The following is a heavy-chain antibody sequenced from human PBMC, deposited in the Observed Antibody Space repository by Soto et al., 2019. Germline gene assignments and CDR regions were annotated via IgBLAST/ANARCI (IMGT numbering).Heavy chain of an antibody. V-gene: IGHV2-5*02. CDR2: IYWDDDT. Sequence: QITLKESGPTLVRPTQTLTLTCDFSGFSLSTYHMGVAWIRQPPGKALEWLALIYWDDDTRYSPSLKDRLAISKGTSSKQVVLTITNVDPGDTATYFCAHAGDYDLLTFDHWGPGTLVTVSS. D-gene: IGHD4-17*01. J-gene: IGHJ4*02. CDR3: AHAGDYDLLTFDH. CDR1: GFSLSTYHMG.